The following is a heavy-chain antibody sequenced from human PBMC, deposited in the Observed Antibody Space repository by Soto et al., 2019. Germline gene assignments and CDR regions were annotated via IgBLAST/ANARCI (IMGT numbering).Heavy chain of an antibody. D-gene: IGHD4-17*01. CDR1: GFTFGTYG. Sequence: VQLLESGGGLVQPGGSLRLSCAGSGFTFGTYGMSWVRLAPGRGLEWIGRIYSSGNTNYNPSLKSRVTMSVDTSKNQFSLKLSSLTAADTAVYYCARATRDYGDYGYFDYWGQGTLVTVSS. CDR3: ARATRDYGDYGYFDY. CDR2: IYSSGNT. J-gene: IGHJ4*02. V-gene: IGHV4-4*07.